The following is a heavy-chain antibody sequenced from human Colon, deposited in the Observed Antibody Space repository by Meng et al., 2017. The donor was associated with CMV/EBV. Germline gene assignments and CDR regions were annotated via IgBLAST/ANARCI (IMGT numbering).Heavy chain of an antibody. J-gene: IGHJ4*02. CDR1: GASVSRGGSY. D-gene: IGHD4-11*01. CDR2: VSYSGDT. Sequence: SGASVSRGGSYWSWVRQPPGKRLEWIGYVSYSGDTKYNPSLNSLVTMSLDTSTNQFSLKLSSVTAADTALYYCARRTTLSPHAYYFDYWGQGTLVTVSS. V-gene: IGHV4-61*08. CDR3: ARRTTLSPHAYYFDY.